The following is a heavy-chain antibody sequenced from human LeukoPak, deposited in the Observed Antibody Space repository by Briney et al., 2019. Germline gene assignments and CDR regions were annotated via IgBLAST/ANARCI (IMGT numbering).Heavy chain of an antibody. Sequence: ASVKVSCKVSGYTLTELSMHWVRQAPGKGLEWMGGFDPEDGETIYAQKFQGRVTMTEDTSTDTAYMELSSLRSEDTAVYYCATLLPASFNTEWVDGYWGQGTLVTVSS. D-gene: IGHD3-9*01. CDR2: FDPEDGET. CDR1: GYTLTELS. V-gene: IGHV1-24*01. CDR3: ATLLPASFNTEWVDGY. J-gene: IGHJ4*02.